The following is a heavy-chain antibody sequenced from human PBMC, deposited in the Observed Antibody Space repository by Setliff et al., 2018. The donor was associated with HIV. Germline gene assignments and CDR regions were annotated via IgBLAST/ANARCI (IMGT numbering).Heavy chain of an antibody. CDR2: ISSTGTYI. Sequence: GGSLRLSCEASGFNFGDYIMNWVRQAPGKGLQWLSSISSTGTYIYYAASVEGRITVSRDNVRSSLFQQLSSLRADDTATYYCARAPGNWAFDFWGQGTPVTVSS. D-gene: IGHD1-1*01. CDR3: ARAPGNWAFDF. V-gene: IGHV3-21*06. J-gene: IGHJ4*02. CDR1: GFNFGDYI.